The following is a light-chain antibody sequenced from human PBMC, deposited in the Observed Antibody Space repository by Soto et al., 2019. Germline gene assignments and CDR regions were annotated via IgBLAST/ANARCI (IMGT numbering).Light chain of an antibody. Sequence: EIVWTQAPSTLSVSPGERATLSCRSSQSVKTFLVWYQHRPGQAPRVLIYDASHRATGIPARFSGSGSGTDFTLTISSLEPEDAALSYCQQRSNWPPITFGAGTRLEIK. V-gene: IGKV3-11*01. CDR3: QQRSNWPPIT. CDR1: QSVKTF. CDR2: DAS. J-gene: IGKJ5*01.